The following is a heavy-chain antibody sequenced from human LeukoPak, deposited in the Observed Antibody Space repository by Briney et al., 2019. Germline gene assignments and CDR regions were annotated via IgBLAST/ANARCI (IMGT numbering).Heavy chain of an antibody. CDR2: ISAYNGNT. D-gene: IGHD3-22*01. CDR1: GYTFTSYG. V-gene: IGHV1-18*01. Sequence: ASVKVSCKASGYTFTSYGISWVRQAPGQGLEWMGWISAYNGNTNYAQKLQGRVTITRDTSASTAYMELSSLRSEDTAVYYCARKGYDSSGYYKSNYFDYWGQGTLVTVSS. J-gene: IGHJ4*02. CDR3: ARKGYDSSGYYKSNYFDY.